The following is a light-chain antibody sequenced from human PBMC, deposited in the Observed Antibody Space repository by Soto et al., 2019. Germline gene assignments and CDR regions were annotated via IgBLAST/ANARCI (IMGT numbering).Light chain of an antibody. Sequence: QSVLTQPASVSGTPGQSITISCTGSNXDVGIYDFVSWYQHHPGRAPKLIVSEVSHRPSGVSNRFSGSKSGNTASLTISGLQSEDEADYYCISYTSDDVRYVFGTGTKFTVL. CDR3: ISYTSDDVRYV. V-gene: IGLV2-14*01. J-gene: IGLJ1*01. CDR1: NXDVGIYDF. CDR2: EVS.